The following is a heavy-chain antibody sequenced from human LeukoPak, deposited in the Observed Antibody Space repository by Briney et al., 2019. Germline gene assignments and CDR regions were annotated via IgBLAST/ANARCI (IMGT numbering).Heavy chain of an antibody. CDR3: ARDPLMGREYFDY. CDR1: GFTFSSYS. Sequence: GGSLRLSCAASGFTFSSYSMNWVRQAPGKGLEWVSYISSSSSTIYYADSVKGRFTISRDNAKNTLYLQMNSLRAEDTAVYYCARDPLMGREYFDYWGQGTLVTVSS. D-gene: IGHD2-8*01. V-gene: IGHV3-48*01. CDR2: ISSSSSTI. J-gene: IGHJ4*02.